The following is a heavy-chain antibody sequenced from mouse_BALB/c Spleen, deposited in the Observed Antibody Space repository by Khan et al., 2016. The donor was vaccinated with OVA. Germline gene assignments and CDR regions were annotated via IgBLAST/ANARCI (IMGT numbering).Heavy chain of an antibody. V-gene: IGHV1-87*01. J-gene: IGHJ4*01. CDR1: GYTFTNYW. Sequence: QVQLQQSGAELARPGASVNLSCQASGYTFTNYWIHWVRQRPGQGLEWIGSIFPGNDDTKYTQKFKGKATLTADKSSSTACMQIRTLASEDSAVYYCATHVHYSMDYWGQGTSVTVSS. CDR2: IFPGNDDT. CDR3: ATHVHYSMDY.